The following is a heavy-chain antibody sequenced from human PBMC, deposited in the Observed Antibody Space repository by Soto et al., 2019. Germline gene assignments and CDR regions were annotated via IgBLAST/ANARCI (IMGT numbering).Heavy chain of an antibody. CDR3: AVDLLGYCSGGSCPRDY. J-gene: IGHJ4*02. D-gene: IGHD2-15*01. Sequence: GGSLRLSCAASGFTFSSYSMNWVRQAPGKGLEWVSYISSSSSTIYYADSVKGRFTISRDNAKNSLYLQMNSLRAEDTAVYYCAVDLLGYCSGGSCPRDYWGQGTLVTVSS. CDR1: GFTFSSYS. CDR2: ISSSSSTI. V-gene: IGHV3-48*01.